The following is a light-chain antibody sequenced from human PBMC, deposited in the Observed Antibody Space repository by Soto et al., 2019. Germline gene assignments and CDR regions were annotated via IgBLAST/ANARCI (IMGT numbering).Light chain of an antibody. CDR3: CSYAGSSAYV. CDR1: SNDVGSYNL. V-gene: IGLV2-23*02. CDR2: EVS. J-gene: IGLJ1*01. Sequence: QSALTQPASVSGSPGQSITISCTGTSNDVGSYNLVSWYQQHPGKAPKLMIYEVSKRPSGVSNRFSGPKSGNTASLTISGLQAEDEADYYCCSYAGSSAYVFGTGTKVTVL.